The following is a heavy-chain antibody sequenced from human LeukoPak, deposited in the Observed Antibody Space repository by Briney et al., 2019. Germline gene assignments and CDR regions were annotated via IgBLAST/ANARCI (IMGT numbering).Heavy chain of an antibody. CDR1: GGTFSSYA. D-gene: IGHD2-2*01. Sequence: SVKVSCKASGGTFSSYAISWVRQAPGQGLEWMGGIIPIFGTANYAQKFQGRVTITADESTSTAYMELSSLRSEDTAVYYCARDVVVVPAAIDSEGLDYWGQGTLVTVSS. V-gene: IGHV1-69*13. CDR2: IIPIFGTA. CDR3: ARDVVVVPAAIDSEGLDY. J-gene: IGHJ4*02.